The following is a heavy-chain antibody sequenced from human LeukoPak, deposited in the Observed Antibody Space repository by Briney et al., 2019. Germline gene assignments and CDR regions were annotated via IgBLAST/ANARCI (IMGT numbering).Heavy chain of an antibody. CDR3: ARGSLDYLGYYYYGMDV. CDR2: IIPILGIA. J-gene: IGHJ6*02. Sequence: ASVKVSCKASGGTFSSYGISWVRQAPGQGLEWMGRIIPILGIANYAQKFQGRVTITADKSTSTAYMELSSLRSEDTAVYYCARGSLDYLGYYYYGMDVWGQGTTVTVSS. CDR1: GGTFSSYG. D-gene: IGHD4-11*01. V-gene: IGHV1-69*04.